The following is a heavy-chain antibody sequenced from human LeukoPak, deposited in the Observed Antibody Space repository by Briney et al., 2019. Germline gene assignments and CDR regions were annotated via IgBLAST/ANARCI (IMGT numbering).Heavy chain of an antibody. CDR3: ARLVWSGYPDWFDP. D-gene: IGHD3-3*01. V-gene: IGHV4-59*08. CDR2: MYYRGST. J-gene: IGHJ5*02. Sequence: SETLSLTRTVSGGSISNYYWSWIRQPPGKGLEWIGYMYYRGSTKYNPFLKSRVTISVDTSKNQFSLRLTSVTAADTAVYYCARLVWSGYPDWFDPWGQGTLVTVSS. CDR1: GGSISNYY.